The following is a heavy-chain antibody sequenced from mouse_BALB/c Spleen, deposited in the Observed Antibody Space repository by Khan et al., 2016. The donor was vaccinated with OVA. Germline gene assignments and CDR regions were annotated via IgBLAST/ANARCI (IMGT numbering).Heavy chain of an antibody. V-gene: IGHV1S136*01. CDR2: IYPFNDDT. J-gene: IGHJ3*01. D-gene: IGHD1-1*01. CDR3: APVGTYYVSFAY. Sequence: VQLQQSGPELVKPGASVKMSCKASGYTFTSYVMHWVKQKPGLGLEWLGYIYPFNDDTKYNEKFKGKATLTSDKSSSTAYMELISLTSEDSAFYFCAPVGTYYVSFAYWGQGTLVTVSA. CDR1: GYTFTSYV.